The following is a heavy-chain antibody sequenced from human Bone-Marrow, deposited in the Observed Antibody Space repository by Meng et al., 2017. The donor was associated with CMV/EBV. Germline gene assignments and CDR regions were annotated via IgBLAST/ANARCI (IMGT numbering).Heavy chain of an antibody. J-gene: IGHJ4*02. CDR3: ARRGGSYHYWRYFDY. CDR1: GGSFSGYY. D-gene: IGHD1-26*01. CDR2: INHSGST. Sequence: SETLSLTCAVYGGSFSGYYWSWIRQPPGKGLEWIGEINHSGSTNYNPSLKSRVTISVDTSKNQFSLKLSSVTAADTAVYYCARRGGSYHYWRYFDYWGQGTLVTVPS. V-gene: IGHV4-34*01.